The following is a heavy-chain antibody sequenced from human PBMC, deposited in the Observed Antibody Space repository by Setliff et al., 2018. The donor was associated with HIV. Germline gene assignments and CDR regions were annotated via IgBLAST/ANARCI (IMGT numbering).Heavy chain of an antibody. V-gene: IGHV1-18*01. D-gene: IGHD2-21*01. CDR1: GYTFINYG. Sequence: GASVKVSCKASGYTFINYGINWLRQAPGQGLEWVGWINPYNGNTKYGQEFQGTVTMTRDTTTSTAYLELRRLRSDDTAVYFCARGGPARVALLYWFDPWGQGTLVTVSS. J-gene: IGHJ5*02. CDR3: ARGGPARVALLYWFDP. CDR2: INPYNGNT.